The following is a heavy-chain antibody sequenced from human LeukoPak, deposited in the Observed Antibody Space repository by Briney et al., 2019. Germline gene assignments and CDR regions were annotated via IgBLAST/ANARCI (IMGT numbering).Heavy chain of an antibody. J-gene: IGHJ5*02. D-gene: IGHD3-22*01. CDR1: GFTFSIYA. CDR2: ITSRDGTT. V-gene: IGHV3-23*01. Sequence: PGGSLRLSCEASGFTFSIYAMSWVRRTPGKGLQWVSSITSRDGTTYYADSVKGRFTISRDNSENTLYLRMSSLRAEDTAIYYCARDRPNYYGSDGHYYRRDGDHWGQGTLVTVSS. CDR3: ARDRPNYYGSDGHYYRRDGDH.